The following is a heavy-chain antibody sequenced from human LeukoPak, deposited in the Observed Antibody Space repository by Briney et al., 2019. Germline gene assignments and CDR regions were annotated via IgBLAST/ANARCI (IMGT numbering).Heavy chain of an antibody. V-gene: IGHV3-7*01. D-gene: IGHD1-26*01. Sequence: GGSLRLSCAASGFTFSSYWMSWVRQAPGKGLEWVANIKQDGSEKYYVDSVKGRFTISRDNAKNSLYLQMNSLRAEDTAVYYCATYSGSYYYYMDVWGKGTTVTVSS. J-gene: IGHJ6*03. CDR2: IKQDGSEK. CDR3: ATYSGSYYYYMDV. CDR1: GFTFSSYW.